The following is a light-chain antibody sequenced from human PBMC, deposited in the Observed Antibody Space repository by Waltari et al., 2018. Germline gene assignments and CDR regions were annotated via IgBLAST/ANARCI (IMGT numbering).Light chain of an antibody. J-gene: IGLJ2*01. Sequence: SYVLTQPPSVSVAPGQTARITCGGNNIGSKSVHWYQQKPGQAPALVVYDDSDRPSGIPARFSGSNSGNTATLTISRVEAGDEADYYCQVLDTSSDVVVFGGGTKLTVL. CDR2: DDS. CDR1: NIGSKS. CDR3: QVLDTSSDVVV. V-gene: IGLV3-21*02.